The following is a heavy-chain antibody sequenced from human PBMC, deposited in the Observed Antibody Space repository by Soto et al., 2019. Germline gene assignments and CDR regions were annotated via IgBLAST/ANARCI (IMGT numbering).Heavy chain of an antibody. V-gene: IGHV5-51*01. Sequence: GGSLRLSCKGSGYSFTSYWIGWVRQMPGKGLEWMGIIYPGDSDTRYSPSFQGQVTISADKSISTAYLQWSSLKASDTAMYYCARREQLVLHDAFDIWGQGTMVTVSS. D-gene: IGHD6-6*01. J-gene: IGHJ3*02. CDR3: ARREQLVLHDAFDI. CDR1: GYSFTSYW. CDR2: IYPGDSDT.